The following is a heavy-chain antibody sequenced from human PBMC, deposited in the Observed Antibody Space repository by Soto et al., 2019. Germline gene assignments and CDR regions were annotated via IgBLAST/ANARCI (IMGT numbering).Heavy chain of an antibody. CDR2: FDPEDGET. D-gene: IGHD3-3*01. CDR1: GYTLTELS. V-gene: IGHV1-24*01. J-gene: IGHJ4*02. Sequence: KVSCKVSGYTLTELSMHWVRQAPGKGLEWIGGFDPEDGETIYAQKFQGRVTMTEDTSTDTAYMELSSLRSEDTAVYYCATFVIFDSTGRGLVDYWGQGTLGTVFS. CDR3: ATFVIFDSTGRGLVDY.